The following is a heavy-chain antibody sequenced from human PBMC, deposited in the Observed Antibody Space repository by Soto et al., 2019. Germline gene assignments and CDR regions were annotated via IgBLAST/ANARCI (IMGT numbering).Heavy chain of an antibody. V-gene: IGHV6-1*01. Sequence: PWPTLSLPCAISGDSVSSNSAAWNWIRQSPSRGLEWLGRTYYRSKWYNDYAVSVKSRITINPDTSKNQFSLQLNSVTPEDTAVYYCARDLTGTTGNYYYYGMDVWGQGTTVTV. CDR3: ARDLTGTTGNYYYYGMDV. CDR1: GDSVSSNSAA. J-gene: IGHJ6*02. D-gene: IGHD1-1*01. CDR2: TYYRSKWYN.